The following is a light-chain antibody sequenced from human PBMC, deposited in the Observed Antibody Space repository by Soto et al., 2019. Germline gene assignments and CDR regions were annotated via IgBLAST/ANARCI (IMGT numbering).Light chain of an antibody. J-gene: IGKJ4*01. CDR3: QQHAHWPLT. CDR1: QSVGNN. Sequence: EIVLTQSPATLSLSPGERATLSCRASQSVGNNLAWYQQKPGQAPGLLIYEASTRATGIPARFSGSGSVTDFTLTISSLEPEDFAVYYCQQHAHWPLTFGGGTKVEIK. CDR2: EAS. V-gene: IGKV3-11*01.